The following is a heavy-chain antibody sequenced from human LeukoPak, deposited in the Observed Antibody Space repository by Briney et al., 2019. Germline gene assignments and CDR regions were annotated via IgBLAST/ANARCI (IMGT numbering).Heavy chain of an antibody. CDR1: GFTFTNYW. V-gene: IGHV3-23*01. CDR2: ISESGVGS. Sequence: GGSLRLSCAASGFTFTNYWMSWVRQAPGKGLEWVSGISESGVGSNYADSVKGRFTTSRGNSKNTLYLQMNSLRAEDTAVYYCAKVRVGATIDDWGQGTLVTVSS. J-gene: IGHJ4*02. CDR3: AKVRVGATIDD. D-gene: IGHD1-26*01.